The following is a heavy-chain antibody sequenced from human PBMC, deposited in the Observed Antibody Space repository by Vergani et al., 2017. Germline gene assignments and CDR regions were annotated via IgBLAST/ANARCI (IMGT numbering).Heavy chain of an antibody. Sequence: QVQLVQSGAAVKKPGASVKVSCKASGYTFTDYYMHWVRQAPGQGLEWMGWINPHNGVTNYAQKFQGRVTMTRDTSISTASMELNRLRSDDTAVYYCARVAFTALALVSFAYWGKGTLVTVSS. V-gene: IGHV1-2*02. D-gene: IGHD5-18*01. J-gene: IGHJ4*02. CDR1: GYTFTDYY. CDR2: INPHNGVT. CDR3: ARVAFTALALVSFAY.